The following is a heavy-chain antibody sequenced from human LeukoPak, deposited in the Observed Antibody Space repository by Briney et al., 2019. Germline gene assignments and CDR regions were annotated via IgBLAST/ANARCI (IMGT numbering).Heavy chain of an antibody. CDR1: GFTFSSYS. V-gene: IGHV3-21*01. Sequence: PGGSLRLSCAASGFTFSSYSMNWVRQAPGKGLGWVSSISSSSSYIYYADSVKGRFTISRDNAKNSLYLQMNSLRAEDTAVYYCARSRDGYNFGYWGQGTLVTVSS. J-gene: IGHJ4*02. CDR2: ISSSSSYI. CDR3: ARSRDGYNFGY. D-gene: IGHD5-24*01.